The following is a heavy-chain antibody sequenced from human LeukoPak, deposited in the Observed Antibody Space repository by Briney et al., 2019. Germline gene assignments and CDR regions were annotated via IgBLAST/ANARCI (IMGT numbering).Heavy chain of an antibody. CDR3: AKDNSGWYFDY. D-gene: IGHD6-19*01. CDR1: GFTFSSYA. CDR2: ISYDGSNK. Sequence: GGSLRLSCAASGFTFSSYAMHWVRQAPGKGLEWVAVISYDGSNKYYADSVKGRFTISRDNSKNTLYLQMNSLRAEDTAVYYCAKDNSGWYFDYWGQGTLVTVSS. V-gene: IGHV3-30*04. J-gene: IGHJ4*02.